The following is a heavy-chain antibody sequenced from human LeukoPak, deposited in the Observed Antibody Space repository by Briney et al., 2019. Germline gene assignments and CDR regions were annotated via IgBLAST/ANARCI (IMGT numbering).Heavy chain of an antibody. Sequence: PSETLSLTCAVSGGSISSGGYYWSWIRQPPGKGLEWIGEINHSGSTNYNPSLKSRVTISVDTSKNQFSLKLSSVTAADTAVYYCARPTRGPAAKQNWFDPWGQGTLVTVSS. V-gene: IGHV4-34*01. CDR3: ARPTRGPAAKQNWFDP. CDR1: GGSISSGGYY. D-gene: IGHD2-2*01. CDR2: INHSGST. J-gene: IGHJ5*02.